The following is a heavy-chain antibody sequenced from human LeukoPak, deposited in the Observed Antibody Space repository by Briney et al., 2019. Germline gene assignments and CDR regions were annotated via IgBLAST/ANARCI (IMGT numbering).Heavy chain of an antibody. CDR3: ARSAYYDFWSGYPGNDYYGMDV. D-gene: IGHD3-3*01. CDR2: INHSEST. J-gene: IGHJ6*02. CDR1: GGSFSGCY. Sequence: SETLCLTCAVYGGSFSGCYWSRIRQPPGKGLEWIGEINHSESTNYNPSLKSRVTISVDTSKNQFSLKLSSVTAADTAVYYCARSAYYDFWSGYPGNDYYGMDVWGQGTTVTVSS. V-gene: IGHV4-34*01.